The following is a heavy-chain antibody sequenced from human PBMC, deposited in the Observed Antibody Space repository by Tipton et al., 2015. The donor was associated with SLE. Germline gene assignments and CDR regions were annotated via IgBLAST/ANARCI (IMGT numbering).Heavy chain of an antibody. V-gene: IGHV4-59*12. D-gene: IGHD1-1*01. Sequence: TLSLTCTVSGGSISPYYWSWVRQPPGKGLEWIGYVSHSGTTHYNPSLKSRGSISVDTSKNQFSLIVSSVTAADTAVYYCARDLTGTIGSAIYGMDVWGQGTTVTVSS. CDR1: GGSISPYY. CDR3: ARDLTGTIGSAIYGMDV. CDR2: VSHSGTT. J-gene: IGHJ6*02.